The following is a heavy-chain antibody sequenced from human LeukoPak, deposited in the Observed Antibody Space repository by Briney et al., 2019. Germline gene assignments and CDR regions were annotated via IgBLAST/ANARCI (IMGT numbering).Heavy chain of an antibody. Sequence: GGSLRLSCAASGFTFSSYSMNWVRQAPGKGLEWVSSISSSSSYIYYADSVKGRFTISRDNAKNSLYLQMNSLRAEDTAVYYCARDPSIVGATKSIDYWGQGTLVTVSS. J-gene: IGHJ4*02. CDR2: ISSSSSYI. D-gene: IGHD1-26*01. CDR1: GFTFSSYS. V-gene: IGHV3-21*01. CDR3: ARDPSIVGATKSIDY.